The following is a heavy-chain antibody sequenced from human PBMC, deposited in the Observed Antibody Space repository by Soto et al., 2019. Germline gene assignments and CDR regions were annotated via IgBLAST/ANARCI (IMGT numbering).Heavy chain of an antibody. CDR1: GFTFSSFY. J-gene: IGHJ6*02. D-gene: IGHD1-26*01. V-gene: IGHV3-21*01. Sequence: PGGSLRLSCAASGFTFSSFYMNWVRQAPGKGLEWVSSISSGGSYIHYADSVKGRFTISRDNAKSLLFLQMNTLRAEDAAVYYCARLLSGRYSLGVWGLGTTVTVSS. CDR3: ARLLSGRYSLGV. CDR2: ISSGGSYI.